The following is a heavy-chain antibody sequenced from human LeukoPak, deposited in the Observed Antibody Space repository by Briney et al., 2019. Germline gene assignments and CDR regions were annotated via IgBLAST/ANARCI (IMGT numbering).Heavy chain of an antibody. J-gene: IGHJ6*02. CDR1: GFTVSSNY. V-gene: IGHV3-66*02. D-gene: IGHD2-15*01. CDR3: ARPRDINQDYYYGMDV. Sequence: GGSLRLSCAASGFTVSSNYMSWVRQAPGKGLEWVSVIYSGGSTYYADSVKGRFTISRDNSKNTLHLQMNSLRAEDTAVYYCARPRDINQDYYYGMDVWGQGTTVTVSS. CDR2: IYSGGST.